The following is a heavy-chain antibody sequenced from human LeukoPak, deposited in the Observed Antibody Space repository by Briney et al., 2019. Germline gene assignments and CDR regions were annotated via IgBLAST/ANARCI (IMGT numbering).Heavy chain of an antibody. CDR2: IRSKAYGGTT. V-gene: IGHV3-49*03. CDR3: TRDTYSGSYNFDY. CDR1: GFTFGDYA. J-gene: IGHJ4*02. D-gene: IGHD1-26*01. Sequence: GGSLRLSCTASGFTFGDYAMSWFRQAPGKGLEWVGFIRSKAYGGTTEYAASVKGRFTISRDDSKSIAYLQMNSLKTEDTAVYYCTRDTYSGSYNFDYWGQGTLVTVSS.